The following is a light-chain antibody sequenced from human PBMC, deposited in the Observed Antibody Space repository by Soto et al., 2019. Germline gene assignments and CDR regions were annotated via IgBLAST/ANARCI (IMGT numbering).Light chain of an antibody. CDR3: QQYDSYSVT. CDR1: QSVSNW. V-gene: IGKV1-5*03. J-gene: IGKJ2*01. CDR2: QAS. Sequence: DIQITQSPSTLSASIGDRVTISCRASQSVSNWLAWYQQKPGKAPKLLIYQASTLNSGVPSRFSGSGSGTEFTLTISILQPDDFATYYCQQYDSYSVTFGQGTKLEIK.